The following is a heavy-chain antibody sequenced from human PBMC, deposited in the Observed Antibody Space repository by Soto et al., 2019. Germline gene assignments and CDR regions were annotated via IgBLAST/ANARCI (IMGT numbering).Heavy chain of an antibody. V-gene: IGHV3-7*01. J-gene: IGHJ6*02. CDR2: IKQDGSEK. Sequence: PGGSLRLSCAASGFTFSSYWTTWVRQAPGKGLEWVANIKQDGSEKYYVDSVKGRFTISRGNAKNSLYLQMNSLRAEDSAVYYCAREYAFLEWLLKENYYYYGMDVWGQGTTVTVS. D-gene: IGHD3-3*02. CDR1: GFTFSSYW. CDR3: AREYAFLEWLLKENYYYYGMDV.